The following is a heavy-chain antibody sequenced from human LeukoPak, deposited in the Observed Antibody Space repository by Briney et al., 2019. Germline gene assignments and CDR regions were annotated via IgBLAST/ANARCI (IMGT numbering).Heavy chain of an antibody. CDR1: GGTFSSYG. V-gene: IGHV3-23*01. D-gene: IGHD6-19*01. J-gene: IGHJ4*02. Sequence: ASVKVSCKASGGTFSSYGMSWVRQAPGKGLEWVSAISGSGGSTYYADSVKGRFTISRDNSKNTLYLQMNSLRAEDTAVYYCAKTPQVIAVAGSSDYWGQGTLVTVSS. CDR3: AKTPQVIAVAGSSDY. CDR2: ISGSGGST.